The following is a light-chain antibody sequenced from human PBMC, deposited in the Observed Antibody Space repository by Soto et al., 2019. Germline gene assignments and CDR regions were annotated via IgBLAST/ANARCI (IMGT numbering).Light chain of an antibody. CDR2: GAS. V-gene: IGKV3-20*01. J-gene: IGKJ1*01. Sequence: EIVLTQSPGTLSLSPGERATLSCRASQSVSSSYFAWYQQKPGQAPRLLIYGASTRATGIPDRFSVSGSGTDFTLTISRLEPEDFAVYYCQQYYSSAPWTFGQGTKVEIK. CDR3: QQYYSSAPWT. CDR1: QSVSSSY.